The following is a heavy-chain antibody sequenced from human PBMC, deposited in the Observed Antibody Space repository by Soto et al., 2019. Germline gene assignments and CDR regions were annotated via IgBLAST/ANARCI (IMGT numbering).Heavy chain of an antibody. CDR1: GFSFSDYY. CDR2: ISTSGSTL. Sequence: QVQLVESGGGLVKPGGSLRLSCAASGFSFSDYYMSWIRQAPGKGLEWISYISTSGSTLFYADSVKGRFTISRDNARNSLYLQISSLRAEDTALYYCVRISVRPRAIRTAPGRWYFDLWGRGALATVSS. D-gene: IGHD1-1*01. J-gene: IGHJ2*01. CDR3: VRISVRPRAIRTAPGRWYFDL. V-gene: IGHV3-11*01.